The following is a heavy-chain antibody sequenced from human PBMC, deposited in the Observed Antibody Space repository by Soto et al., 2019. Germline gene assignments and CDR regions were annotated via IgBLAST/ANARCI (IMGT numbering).Heavy chain of an antibody. CDR3: AAGYCSGGSCFYDAFDI. D-gene: IGHD2-15*01. CDR2: INPSGGST. J-gene: IGHJ3*02. Sequence: APVKASCKASGYTFTSYYMHWVRQAPGQGLEWMGIINPSGGSTSYAQKFQGRVTMTRDTSTSTVYMELSSLRSEDTAVYYCAAGYCSGGSCFYDAFDIWGQGTMVTVSS. V-gene: IGHV1-46*03. CDR1: GYTFTSYY.